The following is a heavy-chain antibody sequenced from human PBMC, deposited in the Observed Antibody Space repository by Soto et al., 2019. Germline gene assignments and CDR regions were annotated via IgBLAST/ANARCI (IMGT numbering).Heavy chain of an antibody. V-gene: IGHV3-48*03. CDR1: GFTFSSYE. Sequence: EVQLVESGGGLVQPGGSLRLSCAASGFTFSSYEMNWVRQAPGKGLEWVSYISSSGSTIYYADSVKGRFTISRDNDKNSLYLQINSLRAEDTAVYYCAREGGCSGGSCYSRFFDYWGQGTLVTVSS. CDR2: ISSSGSTI. D-gene: IGHD2-15*01. CDR3: AREGGCSGGSCYSRFFDY. J-gene: IGHJ4*02.